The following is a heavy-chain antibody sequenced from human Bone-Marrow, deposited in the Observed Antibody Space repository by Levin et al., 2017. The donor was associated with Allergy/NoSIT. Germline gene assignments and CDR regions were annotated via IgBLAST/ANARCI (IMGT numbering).Heavy chain of an antibody. D-gene: IGHD2-8*01. CDR3: ATDGVRDDYFGMDV. CDR1: GYSLTASS. V-gene: IGHV1-24*01. CDR2: FDPQDGEI. Sequence: ESLKISCKVSGYSLTASSMHWVRQAPGKGLEWIRSFDPQDGEIMYAQKFQGRVTMTEDTSTDTAYMELSSLRSEDTAVYYCATDGVRDDYFGMDVWGQGTTLTVSS. J-gene: IGHJ6*02.